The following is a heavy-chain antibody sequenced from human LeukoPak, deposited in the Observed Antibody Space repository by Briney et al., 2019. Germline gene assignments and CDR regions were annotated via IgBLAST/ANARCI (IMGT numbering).Heavy chain of an antibody. CDR1: GGSISSYY. Sequence: PSETLSLTCTVSGGSISSYYWSWIRQPPGKGLEWIGYIYYSGSTNYSPSLKSRVTISRDTSNNQVSLKLTSVTAADTAVYYCARALTYSSSSVSAFDIWGQGTMVTVSS. D-gene: IGHD6-13*01. CDR3: ARALTYSSSSVSAFDI. J-gene: IGHJ3*02. V-gene: IGHV4-59*01. CDR2: IYYSGST.